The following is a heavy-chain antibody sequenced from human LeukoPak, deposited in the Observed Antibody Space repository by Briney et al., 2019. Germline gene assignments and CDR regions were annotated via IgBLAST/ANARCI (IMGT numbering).Heavy chain of an antibody. V-gene: IGHV3-23*01. CDR2: ISGSGGST. CDR3: AKLPYYYGSGFDY. J-gene: IGHJ4*02. D-gene: IGHD3-10*01. CDR1: GFTFSSYA. Sequence: GGSLRLSCAASGFTFSSYAMSWVRQAPGKGLEWVSAISGSGGSTYYADSVKSRFTISRDNSKNTLYLQMNSLRAEDTAVYYCAKLPYYYGSGFDYWGQGTLVTVSS.